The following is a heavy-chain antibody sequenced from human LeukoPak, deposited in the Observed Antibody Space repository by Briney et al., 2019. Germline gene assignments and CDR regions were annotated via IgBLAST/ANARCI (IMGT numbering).Heavy chain of an antibody. CDR2: INPSGGT. Sequence: SETLSLTCTIYGESFSNHYWSWIRQPPGKGLEWIAEINPSGGTNYNPSLKSRVTISLDTSKNHFSLKLSSVTAADTAVYYCATRNYWGQGTLVTVSS. V-gene: IGHV4-34*01. CDR3: ATRNY. CDR1: GESFSNHY. J-gene: IGHJ4*02.